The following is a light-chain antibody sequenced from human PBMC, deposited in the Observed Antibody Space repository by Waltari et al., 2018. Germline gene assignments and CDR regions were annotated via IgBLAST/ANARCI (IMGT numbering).Light chain of an antibody. Sequence: AIQMTQSPSSLPASVGDRVTITCRASQDIRNELGWYQQRPGTAPSLLIYAASNLQGGVPSRFSGSGAGTDFTLTINSLQPEDFATYYCLQDHGYPRTFGQGTKLEIK. CDR1: QDIRNE. CDR3: LQDHGYPRT. CDR2: AAS. V-gene: IGKV1-6*01. J-gene: IGKJ2*01.